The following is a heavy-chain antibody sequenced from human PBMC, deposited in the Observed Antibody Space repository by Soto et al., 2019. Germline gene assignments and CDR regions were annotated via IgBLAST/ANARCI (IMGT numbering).Heavy chain of an antibody. V-gene: IGHV1-69*01. Sequence: QVPLVQSGAAVKKPGSSVKVSCKTSGVSFNNNGIGWVRQAPGHGLEWMGGVSPPFRTSDYSRKFQGRISITADASTGTVNMELSRLTSADTAQYYCARVLYYGSGSYSPYGMDVWGQGTTVSVSS. D-gene: IGHD3-10*01. CDR2: VSPPFRTS. CDR3: ARVLYYGSGSYSPYGMDV. J-gene: IGHJ6*02. CDR1: GVSFNNNG.